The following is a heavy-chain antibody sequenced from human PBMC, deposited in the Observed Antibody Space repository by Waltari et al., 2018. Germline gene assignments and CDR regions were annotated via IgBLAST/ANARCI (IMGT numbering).Heavy chain of an antibody. V-gene: IGHV3-74*01. CDR1: GFTFSSYA. Sequence: EVQLLESGGGLVQPGGSLRLSCAASGFTFSSYAMSWVRQAPGKGLVWVSRITPDGSSTSYADSVKGRFTISRDNAKNTLFLQMNSLRAEDTAVYYCVRDVSGPQAFDIWGQGTMVTVSS. J-gene: IGHJ3*02. CDR2: ITPDGSST. CDR3: VRDVSGPQAFDI.